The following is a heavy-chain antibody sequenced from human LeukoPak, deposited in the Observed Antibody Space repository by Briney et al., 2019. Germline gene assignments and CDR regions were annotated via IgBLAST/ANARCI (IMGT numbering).Heavy chain of an antibody. CDR3: ARDSDFDSSGYYPYYYYYYNMDV. V-gene: IGHV3-21*01. D-gene: IGHD3-22*01. Sequence: GGSLRLSCAASGLTFSSYGMNWVRQAPGKGLEWVSSISSSSSYIYYADSVKGRFTISRDNAKNSLFLQMNSLRAEDTAVYYCARDSDFDSSGYYPYYYYYYNMDVWGQGTTVTVSS. J-gene: IGHJ6*02. CDR2: ISSSSSYI. CDR1: GLTFSSYG.